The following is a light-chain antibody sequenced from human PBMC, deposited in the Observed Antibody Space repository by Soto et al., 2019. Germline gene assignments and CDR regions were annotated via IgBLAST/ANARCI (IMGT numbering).Light chain of an antibody. CDR2: AAS. CDR1: QSISSY. Sequence: IQMTQSPSTLPASVGDRVTITCRASQSISSYLAWYQQKPGTAPKLLIYAASTLQSGVPSRFSGSGSGTDFTLTISCLQSEDFATYYCQQYYSYPWTFGHGTKVDIK. J-gene: IGKJ1*01. V-gene: IGKV1-8*01. CDR3: QQYYSYPWT.